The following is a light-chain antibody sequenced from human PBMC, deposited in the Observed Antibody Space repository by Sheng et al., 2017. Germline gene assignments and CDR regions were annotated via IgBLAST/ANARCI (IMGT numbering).Light chain of an antibody. V-gene: IGKV1-39*01. CDR1: QSISIY. J-gene: IGKJ2*01. CDR3: LQSYRTPYT. Sequence: DIQMTQSPSSLSASVGDRVTITCRASQSISIYLSWYQQSPGRAPKLLIHGASTLRAGVPSRFSGSGSGTYFTLTISSLHPEDSVTYFCLQSYRTPYTFGQGPSWRSN. CDR2: GAS.